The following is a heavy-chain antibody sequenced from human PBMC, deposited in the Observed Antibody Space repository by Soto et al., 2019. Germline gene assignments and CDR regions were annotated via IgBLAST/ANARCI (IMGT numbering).Heavy chain of an antibody. CDR2: IYPGDSET. CDR3: ARGYCTTTICDPWFDP. CDR1: GYSFTSYW. V-gene: IGHV5-51*01. Sequence: AGESLKTSCTGIGYSFTSYWIGWVRQMPGKALEWMGIIYPGDSETRYSPSFQGQVTISVDKSITTAYLQWTSLQASDTAVYYCARGYCTTTICDPWFDPWGQGTLVTAPQ. D-gene: IGHD2-2*01. J-gene: IGHJ5*02.